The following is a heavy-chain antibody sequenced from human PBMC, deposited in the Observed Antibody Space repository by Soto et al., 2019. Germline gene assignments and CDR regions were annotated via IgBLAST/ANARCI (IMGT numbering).Heavy chain of an antibody. CDR1: GGSISSGGYY. CDR3: ARATYYYDSSGYSDRVLDY. Sequence: QVQLQESGPGLVKPSQTLSLTCTVSGGSISSGGYYWSWIRQHPGKGLEWIGYIYYSGNTYYNPSLKSRVTISEDTSKNQFSLKLSSVTAADTAVYYCARATYYYDSSGYSDRVLDYWGQGTLDTVSS. CDR2: IYYSGNT. J-gene: IGHJ4*02. D-gene: IGHD3-22*01. V-gene: IGHV4-31*03.